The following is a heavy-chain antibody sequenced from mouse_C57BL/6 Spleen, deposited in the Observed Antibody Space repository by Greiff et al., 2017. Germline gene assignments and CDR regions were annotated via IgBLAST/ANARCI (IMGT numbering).Heavy chain of an antibody. CDR3: AREGVTTVVDNYAMDY. V-gene: IGHV1-64*01. J-gene: IGHJ4*01. CDR1: GYTFTSYW. Sequence: VQLQQPGAELVKPGASVKLSCKASGYTFTSYWMHWVKQRPGQGLEWIGMIPPNSGSTNYNEKFKSNATLTVDKYSSTAYMQLSSLTSEDSAVDYCAREGVTTVVDNYAMDYWGQGTSVTVSS. CDR2: IPPNSGST. D-gene: IGHD1-1*01.